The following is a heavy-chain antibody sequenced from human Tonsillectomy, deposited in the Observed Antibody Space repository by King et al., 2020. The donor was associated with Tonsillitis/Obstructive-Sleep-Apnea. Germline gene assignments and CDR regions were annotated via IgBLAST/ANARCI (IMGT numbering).Heavy chain of an antibody. J-gene: IGHJ6*03. CDR2: IKQDGSET. D-gene: IGHD3-3*01. CDR3: ARKGPSAYLNYYYYYMDV. CDR1: GFTFSSYW. Sequence: EVQLVESGGGLVQRGGSLRLSCASSGFTFSSYWMSWVRQAPGKGREWVANIKQDGSETYYVDSVKGRFTISRDNAKNSLYLQMNSLRAEDTAVYYCARKGPSAYLNYYYYYMDVWGKGTTVTVSS. V-gene: IGHV3-7*01.